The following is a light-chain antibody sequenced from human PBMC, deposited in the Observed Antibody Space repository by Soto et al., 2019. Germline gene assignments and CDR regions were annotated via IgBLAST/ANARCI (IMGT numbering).Light chain of an antibody. V-gene: IGKV3-11*01. Sequence: EIVLTQSPATLSLSPGERATLSYRASQSVSTYLAWYQQRPGQVPRLLIYDASDRATGIPARFSGSGSGTDFTLTISSLEPEDFAVYYCQQRSNWPLTFGGGTKVEIK. CDR2: DAS. CDR1: QSVSTY. J-gene: IGKJ4*01. CDR3: QQRSNWPLT.